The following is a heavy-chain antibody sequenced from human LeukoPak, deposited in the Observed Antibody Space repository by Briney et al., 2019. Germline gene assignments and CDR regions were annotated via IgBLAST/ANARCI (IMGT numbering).Heavy chain of an antibody. Sequence: SETLSLTCTVSGGSISSSSYYWGWIRQPPGKGLEWIGSIYYSGSTYYNPSLKSRVTISVDTSKNQFSLKLSSVPAADTAVYYCARDNSGQTRADVPFDIWGQGTVVTVSS. CDR2: IYYSGST. CDR3: ARDNSGQTRADVPFDI. J-gene: IGHJ3*02. D-gene: IGHD6-19*01. CDR1: GGSISSSSYY. V-gene: IGHV4-39*01.